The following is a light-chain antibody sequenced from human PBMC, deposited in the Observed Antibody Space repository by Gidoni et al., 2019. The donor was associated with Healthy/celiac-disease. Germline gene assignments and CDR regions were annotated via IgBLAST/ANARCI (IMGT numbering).Light chain of an antibody. V-gene: IGKV1-39*01. CDR1: QSISSY. CDR3: QQSYSTPVA. CDR2: AAS. Sequence: DIQMTKSPSSLSASVGDRVTITCRASQSISSYLNWYQQKPGKAPKLLIYAASSLQSGVPSRFSGRGSGTAFTLTISSLQPEDFATYYCQQSYSTPVAFGQGTKLEIK. J-gene: IGKJ2*01.